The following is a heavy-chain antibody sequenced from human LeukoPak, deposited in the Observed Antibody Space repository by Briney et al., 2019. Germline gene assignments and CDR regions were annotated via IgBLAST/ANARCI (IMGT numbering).Heavy chain of an antibody. CDR3: ALRRITRAQIIEDNWFDP. CDR1: VDSVSRSGYP. D-gene: IGHD1-14*01. Sequence: TSETLSLTCTLSVDSVSRSGYPGTSIRQPPGKTLEWIGYSCYKVRHNYNPSLKSRVTISLDTAKNQISLRSTSVSAADTGEYCCALRRITRAQIIEDNWFDPWGEGTLVTVSS. CDR2: SCYKVRH. J-gene: IGHJ5*02. V-gene: IGHV4-61*08.